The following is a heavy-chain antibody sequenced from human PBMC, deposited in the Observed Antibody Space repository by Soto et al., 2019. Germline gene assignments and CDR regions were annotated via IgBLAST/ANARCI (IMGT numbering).Heavy chain of an antibody. J-gene: IGHJ4*02. CDR3: ARCKSRVHGGCYPGDY. Sequence: GGSLRLSCAASGFTFSSYSMNWVRQAPGKGLEWVSSISSSSSYIYYADSVKGRFTISRDNAKNSLYLQMNSLRAEDTAVYYCARCKSRVHGGCYPGDYWGQGTLVTVSS. CDR2: ISSSSSYI. D-gene: IGHD2-15*01. V-gene: IGHV3-21*01. CDR1: GFTFSSYS.